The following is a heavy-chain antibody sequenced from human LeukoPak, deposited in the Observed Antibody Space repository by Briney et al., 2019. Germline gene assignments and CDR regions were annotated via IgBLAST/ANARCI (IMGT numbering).Heavy chain of an antibody. CDR2: ITTSDGNT. V-gene: IGHV3-23*01. J-gene: IGHJ6*02. CDR3: AKEVVVTAGRPYYYYGMNV. D-gene: IGHD2-21*02. CDR1: GFTFSSYT. Sequence: GGSLRLSCAASGFTFSSYTMSWVRQAPGKGLEWVSTITTSDGNTYYADSVKGRFTVSRDNSKNTLFLQMNSLRAEDTAVYYCAKEVVVTAGRPYYYYGMNVWGQGTTVTVSS.